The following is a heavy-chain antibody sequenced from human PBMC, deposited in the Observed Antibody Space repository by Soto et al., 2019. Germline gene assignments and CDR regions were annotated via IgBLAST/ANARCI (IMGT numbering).Heavy chain of an antibody. CDR1: GGSISSSDFY. V-gene: IGHV4-39*01. CDR3: AVVDSTGNWFDP. D-gene: IGHD2-15*01. J-gene: IGHJ5*02. Sequence: QLQLQESGPGLVKPSETLSLTCTVSGGSISSSDFYWGWLRQTPGKGLEFIGSMYYSGTTYYNPSLKTRVTITVDTSKNQFTLKLISVTAADTAVYYCAVVDSTGNWFDPWGEGALVTVPS. CDR2: MYYSGTT.